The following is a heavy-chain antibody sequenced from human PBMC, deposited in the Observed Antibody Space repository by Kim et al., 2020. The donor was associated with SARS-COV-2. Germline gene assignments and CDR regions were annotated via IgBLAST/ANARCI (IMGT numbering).Heavy chain of an antibody. D-gene: IGHD3-16*01. Sequence: YAGSVRGRFTISRDIAKNTLFLQMNSLRAEDTAVYYCARDLFGEFDCWGQGTLVTVSS. V-gene: IGHV3-74*01. J-gene: IGHJ4*02. CDR3: ARDLFGEFDC.